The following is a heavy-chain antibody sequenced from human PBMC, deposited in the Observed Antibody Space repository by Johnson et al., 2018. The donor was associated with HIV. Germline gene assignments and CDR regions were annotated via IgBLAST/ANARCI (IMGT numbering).Heavy chain of an antibody. V-gene: IGHV3-20*04. CDR3: ARERQGAAVGDGFDV. D-gene: IGHD6-19*01. Sequence: VQLVESGGSVVRPGGSLRISCVVSGFSFGDYAMNWVRQVPGKGLEWVSGINWNGGSTHYADSVRGRFTVSRDNAKNSLFLQMNSLRAEDSAVYYCARERQGAAVGDGFDVWGQGTMVTVSS. CDR2: INWNGGST. CDR1: GFSFGDYA. J-gene: IGHJ3*01.